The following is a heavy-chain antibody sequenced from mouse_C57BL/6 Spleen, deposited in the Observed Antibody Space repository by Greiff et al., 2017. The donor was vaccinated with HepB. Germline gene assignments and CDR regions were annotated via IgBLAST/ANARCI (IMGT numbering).Heavy chain of an antibody. CDR1: GFTFSDYG. Sequence: EVQLVESGGGLVKPGGSLKLSCAASGFTFSDYGMHWVRQAPEKGLEWVAYISSGSSTIYYADTVKGRFTISRDNAKNTLFLQMTSLRSEDTAMYYCARPDSNPSYFDYWGQGTTLTVSS. CDR3: ARPDSNPSYFDY. V-gene: IGHV5-17*01. D-gene: IGHD6-1*01. J-gene: IGHJ2*01. CDR2: ISSGSSTI.